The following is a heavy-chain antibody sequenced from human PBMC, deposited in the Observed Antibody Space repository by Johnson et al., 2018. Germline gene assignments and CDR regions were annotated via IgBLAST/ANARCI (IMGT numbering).Heavy chain of an antibody. CDR2: IYSGGRT. V-gene: IGHV3-66*02. CDR3: ARETFPHHHMDV. D-gene: IGHD2/OR15-2a*01. J-gene: IGHJ6*03. CDR1: GLTVNTNY. Sequence: VQLVESGGDLVQPGGSXRLSCAASGLTVNTNYMTWVRQAPGKGLEWVSVIYSGGRTFYADFVQGRFTISRDNSKNIVYLQMNSLTTEDTALYYCARETFPHHHMDVWGKGTTVIVSS.